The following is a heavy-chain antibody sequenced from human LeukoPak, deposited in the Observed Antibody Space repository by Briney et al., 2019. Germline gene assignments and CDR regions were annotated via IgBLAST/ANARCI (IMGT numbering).Heavy chain of an antibody. D-gene: IGHD3-9*01. CDR2: IYYSGST. Sequence: SETLSLTCTVSGGSISSYYWSWIRQPPGKGLEWIGYIYYSGSTNYNPSLKSRVTIPVDTSKNQFYLRLTSVTAADTAVYYGTRGSDILTGYRTPYYFDYWGRGTLVTVSS. V-gene: IGHV4-59*08. CDR1: GGSISSYY. CDR3: TRGSDILTGYRTPYYFDY. J-gene: IGHJ4*02.